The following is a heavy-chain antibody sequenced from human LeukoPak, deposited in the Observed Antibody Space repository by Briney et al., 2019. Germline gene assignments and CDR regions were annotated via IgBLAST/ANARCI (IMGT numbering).Heavy chain of an antibody. CDR1: GFPLTAYY. CDR2: IYPDSGGS. J-gene: IGHJ5*02. V-gene: IGHV1-2*02. Sequence: VASGKVSCKASGFPLTAYYIHWVRQAPGQGLEWMGWIYPDSGGSNYAQRFPGRVTMTRSTSIATVYMQLRRLTSDDTAVYYCAGDWRGPDRTAAANCFDPWGQGTLVTVSS. D-gene: IGHD3-3*01. CDR3: AGDWRGPDRTAAANCFDP.